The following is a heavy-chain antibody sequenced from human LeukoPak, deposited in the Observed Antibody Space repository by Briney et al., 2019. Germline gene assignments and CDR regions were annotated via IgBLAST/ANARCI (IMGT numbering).Heavy chain of an antibody. D-gene: IGHD7-27*01. CDR2: IYYSGST. V-gene: IGHV4-39*01. CDR1: GGSVSSSSYY. Sequence: SETLSLTCTVSGGSVSSSSYYWGWIRQPPGKGLEWIGNIYYSGSTYYTPSLKSRVTISVDASKNQFCLNLNSVTAAGTAVHFCARPRDRRDWGTRGSPKETDYRGPGTLVTVSS. J-gene: IGHJ4*02. CDR3: ARPRDRRDWGTRGSPKETDY.